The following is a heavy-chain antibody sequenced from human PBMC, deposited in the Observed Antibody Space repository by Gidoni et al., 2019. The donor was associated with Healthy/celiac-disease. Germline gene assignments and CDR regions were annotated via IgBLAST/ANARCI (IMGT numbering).Heavy chain of an antibody. J-gene: IGHJ6*02. D-gene: IGHD3-10*01. CDR2: ISGSGGST. CDR1: GFTFGSSA. CDR3: AKDQGFGESYYYYYGMDV. V-gene: IGHV3-23*01. Sequence: EVQLLESGGGLVQPGGSLRLSCAASGFTFGSSAMSWVRQAPGKGLEWVSAISGSGGSTYYADSVKGRFTISRDNSKNTLYLQMNSLRAEDTAVYYCAKDQGFGESYYYYYGMDVWGQGTTVTVSS.